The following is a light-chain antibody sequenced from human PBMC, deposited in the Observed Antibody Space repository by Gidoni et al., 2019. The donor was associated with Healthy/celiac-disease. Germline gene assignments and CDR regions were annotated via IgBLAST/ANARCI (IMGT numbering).Light chain of an antibody. V-gene: IGKV1-33*01. CDR1: QDISNS. J-gene: IGKJ5*01. CDR3: QQYDNLPST. CDR2: DAS. Sequence: DIKMTQYPSSLSASVGDRVTITCQASQDISNSFTWYQQKTGKTPKLLIYDASTLEKGVPSRFSGSGSGTDFTFTISSLQPDDIATYYCQQYDNLPSTFGQGTRVEIK.